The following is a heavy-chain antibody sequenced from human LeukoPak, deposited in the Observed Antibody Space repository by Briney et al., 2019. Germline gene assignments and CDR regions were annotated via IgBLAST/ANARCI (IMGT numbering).Heavy chain of an antibody. CDR1: GFTFSNYA. CDR3: ARVRTAVLLGATYFDY. V-gene: IGHV3-30-3*01. CDR2: ISYDGSNK. Sequence: PGGSLRLSCAASGFTFSNYAMSWVRQAPGKGLEWVAVISYDGSNKYYADSVKGRFTISRDNSKNTLYLQMNSLRAEDTAVYYCARVRTAVLLGATYFDYWGQGTLVTVSS. D-gene: IGHD1-26*01. J-gene: IGHJ4*02.